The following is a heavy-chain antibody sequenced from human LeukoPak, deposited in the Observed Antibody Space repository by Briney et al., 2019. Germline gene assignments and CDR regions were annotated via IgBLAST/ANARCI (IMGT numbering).Heavy chain of an antibody. D-gene: IGHD6-13*01. J-gene: IGHJ6*03. V-gene: IGHV3-30*03. Sequence: PGRSLRLSCAASGFTFSSYGMHWVRQAPGKGLEWVAVISYDGSNKYYADSVKGRFTISRDNSKNTLYLQMNSLRAEDTAVYYCARDPGSSSSHDYYYYMDVWGKGTTVTVSS. CDR1: GFTFSSYG. CDR3: ARDPGSSSSHDYYYYMDV. CDR2: ISYDGSNK.